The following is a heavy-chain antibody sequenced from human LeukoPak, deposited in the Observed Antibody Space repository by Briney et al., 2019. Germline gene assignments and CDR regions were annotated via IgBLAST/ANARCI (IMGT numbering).Heavy chain of an antibody. J-gene: IGHJ4*02. CDR3: ARDPSGSACDY. Sequence: GGSLRLSYAASGFTFSSYSMNWVRQAPGKGLEWVSYISSSSSTRYYADSVKGRFTISRDNAKNSLYLQMNSLRAEDTAVYYCARDPSGSACDYWGQGTLVTVSS. CDR1: GFTFSSYS. D-gene: IGHD3-10*01. V-gene: IGHV3-48*01. CDR2: ISSSSSTR.